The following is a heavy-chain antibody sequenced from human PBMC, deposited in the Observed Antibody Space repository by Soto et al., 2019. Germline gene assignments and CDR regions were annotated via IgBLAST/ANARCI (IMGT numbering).Heavy chain of an antibody. D-gene: IGHD2-2*01. CDR3: ARQDWSRTSGYESTPNFDY. CDR2: IYYSGST. V-gene: IGHV4-31*03. Sequence: SETLSLTCTVSGCSISSGGYYWSWILQHPGKGLEWIGYIYYSGSTYYNPSLKSRVTISVDTSKNQFSLKLSSVTAADTAVYYCARQDWSRTSGYESTPNFDYWGQGTLVTVAS. CDR1: GCSISSGGYY. J-gene: IGHJ4*02.